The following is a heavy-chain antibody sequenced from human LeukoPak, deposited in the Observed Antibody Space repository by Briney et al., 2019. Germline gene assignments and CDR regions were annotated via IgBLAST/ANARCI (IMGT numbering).Heavy chain of an antibody. CDR3: ARVGWGYSSSFITEQNWFDP. D-gene: IGHD6-13*01. J-gene: IGHJ5*02. Sequence: ASVKVSCKASGGTFSSYAISWVRQAPGQGLEWMGGIIPIFGTANYAQKFQGRVTITADKSTSTAYMELSSLRSEDTAVYYCARVGWGYSSSFITEQNWFDPWGQGTLVTVSS. CDR1: GGTFSSYA. V-gene: IGHV1-69*06. CDR2: IIPIFGTA.